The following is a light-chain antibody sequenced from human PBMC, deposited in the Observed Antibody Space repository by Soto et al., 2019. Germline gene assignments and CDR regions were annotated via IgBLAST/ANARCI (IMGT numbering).Light chain of an antibody. CDR3: SSCTSSSTLLYV. CDR2: EFN. V-gene: IGLV2-14*01. J-gene: IGLJ1*01. CDR1: SSDVGYYNY. Sequence: QSALAQPASVSGSRGQSITISCTGTSSDVGYYNYVSWYRQHPGKAPRLMIYEFNNRPSGVSNRFSGSKSGNTASLTISGLQAEDEADYYCSSCTSSSTLLYVFGTGTKVTVL.